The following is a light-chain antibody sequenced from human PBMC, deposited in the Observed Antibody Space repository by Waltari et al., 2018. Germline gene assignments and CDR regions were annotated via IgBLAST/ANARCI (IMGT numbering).Light chain of an antibody. Sequence: VVMTQFPLHLPVTLDQPAAICCRSSKSPVQSDGNNDLNWFQQRPGQSPRRLIYKVSRRDSGVPDRCSGSGSGTDFILRISRVEAEDVGVYYCMQGSHWPRTFGQGTKLEI. CDR1: KSPVQSDGNND. V-gene: IGKV2-30*02. CDR3: MQGSHWPRT. J-gene: IGKJ2*01. CDR2: KVS.